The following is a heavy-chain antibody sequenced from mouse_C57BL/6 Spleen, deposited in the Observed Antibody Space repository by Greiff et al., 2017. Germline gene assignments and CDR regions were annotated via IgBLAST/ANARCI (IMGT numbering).Heavy chain of an antibody. CDR1: GYSFTSGYD. J-gene: IGHJ2*01. Sequence: DVQLVESGPGMVNPSPSLSLTCTVPGYSFTSGYDSHWIRHFPGNKLEWMGYISYSGSTNYNPSLKSRISITHDTSKNHFFLKLNSVTTEDTATYYYARGIPYYFDYWGQGTTLTVSS. CDR2: ISYSGST. CDR3: ARGIPYYFDY. V-gene: IGHV3-1*01.